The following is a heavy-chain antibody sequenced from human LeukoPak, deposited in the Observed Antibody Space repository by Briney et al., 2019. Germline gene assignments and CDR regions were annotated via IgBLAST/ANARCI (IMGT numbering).Heavy chain of an antibody. D-gene: IGHD2-15*01. Sequence: PGGSLRLSCAASGFTFSSYWMHWVRQAPGKGLVWVSRINSDGSSTSYADSVKGRFTISRDNAKNTLYLQMNSLRAEDTALYFCARDGGSRGVPLDCWGQGTLVTVSS. CDR2: INSDGSST. CDR3: ARDGGSRGVPLDC. CDR1: GFTFSSYW. J-gene: IGHJ4*02. V-gene: IGHV3-74*01.